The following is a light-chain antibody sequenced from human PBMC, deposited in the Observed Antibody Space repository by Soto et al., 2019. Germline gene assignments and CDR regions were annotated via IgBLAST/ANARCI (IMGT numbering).Light chain of an antibody. J-gene: IGLJ3*02. CDR2: GNS. V-gene: IGLV1-40*01. CDR3: QAYDSSLSGWV. Sequence: QSVLTQPPSVSGAPGQRVTISCTGYNSNIGAGYDVHWYQQLPGTAPKLLIYGNSNRPSGVPDRFSASNAGTSASLAITGLQAEDEAEYYCQAYDSSLSGWVFGGGTKLTVL. CDR1: NSNIGAGYD.